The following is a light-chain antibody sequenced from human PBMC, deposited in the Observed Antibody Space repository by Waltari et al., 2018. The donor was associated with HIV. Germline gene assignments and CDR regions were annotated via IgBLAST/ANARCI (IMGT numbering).Light chain of an antibody. Sequence: DIQMTQSPSTLSASVVVRVTITCRASQSIDSWLAWYQQKPGTAPELLIYAASNLESGVPSKFSGSGSGTEFTLSLSSLQPHDFATYYCQQYNSYSWTFGQGTKVEIK. J-gene: IGKJ1*01. CDR2: AAS. CDR3: QQYNSYSWT. V-gene: IGKV1-5*03. CDR1: QSIDSW.